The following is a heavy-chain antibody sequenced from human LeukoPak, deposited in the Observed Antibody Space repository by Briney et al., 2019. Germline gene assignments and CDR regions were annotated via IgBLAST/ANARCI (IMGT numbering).Heavy chain of an antibody. V-gene: IGHV3-30-3*01. Sequence: PGGSLRLSCAASGFTFSSYAMHWVRQAPGKGLEWVAVISYDGSNKYYADSVKGRFTISRDNSKNTLYLQMNSLRAEDTAVYYCARDSVSSSWYEGWFDPWGQGTLVTVSS. J-gene: IGHJ5*02. D-gene: IGHD6-13*01. CDR2: ISYDGSNK. CDR1: GFTFSSYA. CDR3: ARDSVSSSWYEGWFDP.